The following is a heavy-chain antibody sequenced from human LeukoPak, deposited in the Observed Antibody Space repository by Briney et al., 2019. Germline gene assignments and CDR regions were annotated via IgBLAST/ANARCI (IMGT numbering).Heavy chain of an antibody. J-gene: IGHJ4*02. V-gene: IGHV3-23*01. D-gene: IGHD3-10*01. CDR1: GITLSNYG. CDR2: ISDSGGRT. Sequence: GGSLRLSCAVSGITLSNYGMSWVRQAPGKGLEWVAGISDSGGRTNYADSVKGRFTISRDNPKSTLYLQMNSLRAEDTAVYFCAKRGVVIRVVLVGFHKEAYYFDSWGQGALVTVSS. CDR3: AKRGVVIRVVLVGFHKEAYYFDS.